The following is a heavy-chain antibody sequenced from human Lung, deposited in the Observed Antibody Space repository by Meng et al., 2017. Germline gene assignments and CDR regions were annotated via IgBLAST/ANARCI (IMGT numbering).Heavy chain of an antibody. CDR3: TRAPLPAGRGLKNWFEP. J-gene: IGHJ5*02. CDR2: ISHSGST. V-gene: IGHV4-34*01. D-gene: IGHD2-2*01. CDR1: GGSFSGYY. Sequence: QVQLQQWGAGLLKPSETLSLTCGVYGGSFSGYYWSWIRQPPGKGLEWIGEISHSGSTNYNPSLKSRVTISVDTSKTQFSLQLTSVTAADTAMYYCTRAPLPAGRGLKNWFEPWGQGTLVTVSS.